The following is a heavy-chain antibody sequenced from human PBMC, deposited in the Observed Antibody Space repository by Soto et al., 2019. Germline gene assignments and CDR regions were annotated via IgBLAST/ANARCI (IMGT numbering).Heavy chain of an antibody. J-gene: IGHJ6*02. CDR2: IYHSGTT. CDR1: GDSISSGYY. Sequence: PSETLSLTCAVSGDSISSGYYWAWIRQPPGKGLEWIGSIYHSGTTYYNPSLKSRVTISVDTSKNQFSLKLSSVTAADTAVYYYARDQRYYFYGLDVWGQGTTVTVSS. CDR3: ARDQRYYFYGLDV. V-gene: IGHV4-38-2*02.